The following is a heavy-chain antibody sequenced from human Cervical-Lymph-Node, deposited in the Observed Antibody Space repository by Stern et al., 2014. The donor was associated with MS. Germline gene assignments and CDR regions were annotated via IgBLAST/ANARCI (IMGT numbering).Heavy chain of an antibody. J-gene: IGHJ4*02. CDR3: TRGRTTSEY. Sequence: DQLVQSGGGLVQPGGSLTLSCAASGFTFGSYWMSWVRQAPGKGLEWVANIKQDGSEKYYVDSVKGRFIISRDNAKSSLYLQMNSLTVEDTAVYYCTRGRTTSEYWGQGTLVTVSS. D-gene: IGHD1-1*01. CDR1: GFTFGSYW. V-gene: IGHV3-7*01. CDR2: IKQDGSEK.